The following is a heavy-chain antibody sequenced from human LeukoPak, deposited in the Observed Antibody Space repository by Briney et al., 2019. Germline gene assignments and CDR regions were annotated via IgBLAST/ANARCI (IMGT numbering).Heavy chain of an antibody. D-gene: IGHD6-19*01. CDR2: IYYSGST. CDR3: ASSGWYRDYFDY. CDR1: GGSISSYY. J-gene: IGHJ4*02. V-gene: IGHV4-59*01. Sequence: LSETLSLTCTVSGGSISSYYWSWIRQPPGKGLEWIGYIYYSGSTNYNPSLKSRVTISVDTSKNQFSLKLSSVTAADTAVYYCASSGWYRDYFDYWGQGTLVTVSS.